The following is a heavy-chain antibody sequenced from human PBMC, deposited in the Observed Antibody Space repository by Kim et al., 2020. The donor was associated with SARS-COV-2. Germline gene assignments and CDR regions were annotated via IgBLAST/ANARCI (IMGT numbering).Heavy chain of an antibody. D-gene: IGHD4-17*01. CDR3: ARAGTVTIYYYYYGMDV. CDR1: GGSFSGYY. J-gene: IGHJ6*02. CDR2: INHSGST. V-gene: IGHV4-34*01. Sequence: SETLSLTCAVYGGSFSGYYWSWIRQPPGKGLEWIGEINHSGSTNYNPSLKSRVTISVDTSKNQFSLKLSSVTAADTAVYYCARAGTVTIYYYYYGMDVWGQGTTVTVSS.